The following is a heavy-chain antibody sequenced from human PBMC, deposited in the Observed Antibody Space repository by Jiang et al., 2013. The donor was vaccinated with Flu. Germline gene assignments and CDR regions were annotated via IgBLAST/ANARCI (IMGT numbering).Heavy chain of an antibody. J-gene: IGHJ6*02. CDR2: IIPIFGTA. Sequence: GAEVKKPGSSVKVSCKASGGTFSSYAISWVRQAPGQGLEWMGGIIPIFGTANYAQKFQGRVTITADESTSTAYMELSSLRSEDTAVYYCARDPPRYCSSTSCPRGVWGQGTTVTVSS. CDR1: GGTFSSYA. D-gene: IGHD2-2*01. CDR3: ARDPPRYCSSTSCPRGV. V-gene: IGHV1-69*01.